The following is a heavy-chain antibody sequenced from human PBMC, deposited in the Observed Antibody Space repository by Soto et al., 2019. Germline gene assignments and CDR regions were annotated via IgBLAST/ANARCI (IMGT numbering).Heavy chain of an antibody. CDR3: ARQGPFDI. J-gene: IGHJ3*02. CDR2: IYYSGST. Sequence: QLQLQESGPGLVKPSETLSLTCTVSGGSISSSSYYWGWIRQPPGKGLEWIGSIYYSGSTYYNPSLKSRVTISGVTSKNQFSLKMSSVTAADTAVYYCARQGPFDIWGQGTMVTVSS. CDR1: GGSISSSSYY. V-gene: IGHV4-39*01.